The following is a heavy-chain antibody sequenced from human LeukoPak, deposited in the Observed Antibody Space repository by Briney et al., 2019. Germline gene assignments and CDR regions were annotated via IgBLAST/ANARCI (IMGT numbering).Heavy chain of an antibody. CDR1: GFTFSSYA. CDR3: ARVPRYSSSYYYMDV. D-gene: IGHD6-6*01. J-gene: IGHJ6*03. V-gene: IGHV3-64*01. CDR2: ISSNGGST. Sequence: GGSLRLSCAASGFTFSSYAMHWVRQAPGKGLEYVSAISSNGGSTYYANSVKGRFTISRDNSKNTLYLQMGSLRAEDMAVYYCARVPRYSSSYYYMDVWGKGTTVTVSS.